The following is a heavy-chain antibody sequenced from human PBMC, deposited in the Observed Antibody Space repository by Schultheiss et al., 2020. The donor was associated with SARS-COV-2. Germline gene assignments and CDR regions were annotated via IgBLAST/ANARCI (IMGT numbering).Heavy chain of an antibody. CDR2: IKSKADGGTT. J-gene: IGHJ4*02. CDR1: GFTFSNAW. Sequence: GGSLRLSCAVSGFTFSNAWMSWVRQAPGKGLEWVGRIKSKADGGTTDYAAPVKGRFTISGDDSENTLYLQMNSLKIEDTAVYYCTTVGPGGTYPWRFWGQGTLVTVSS. V-gene: IGHV3-15*01. CDR3: TTVGPGGTYPWRF. D-gene: IGHD1-26*01.